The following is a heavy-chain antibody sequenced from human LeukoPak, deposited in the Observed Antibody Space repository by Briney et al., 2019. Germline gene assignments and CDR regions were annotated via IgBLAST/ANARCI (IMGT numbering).Heavy chain of an antibody. CDR3: ARDRVPQLTADY. J-gene: IGHJ4*02. D-gene: IGHD7-27*01. CDR2: ISSSSRTI. CDR1: GFTFSSYW. Sequence: QPGGSLRLSCAASGFTFSSYWMSWVRQAPGKGLEWLAYISSSSRTIYYADSVKGRFTISRDNAKNSLYLQMNSLRDEDTAVYYCARDRVPQLTADYWGQGTLVTVSS. V-gene: IGHV3-48*02.